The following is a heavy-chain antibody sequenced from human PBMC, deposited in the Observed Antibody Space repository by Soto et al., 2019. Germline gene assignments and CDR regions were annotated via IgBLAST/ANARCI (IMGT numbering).Heavy chain of an antibody. CDR3: ARARIDL. CDR2: INLDGSEK. J-gene: IGHJ2*01. V-gene: IGHV3-7*01. Sequence: EVHLVESGGGLVQPGGSLRLSCAASGFTFSTYWMTWVRQAPGKGLEWEANINLDGSEKYYVDSVKGRFSISRDNVKNSLYLQLNSLRAEDTALYYCARARIDLWGRGTLVTVSS. CDR1: GFTFSTYW.